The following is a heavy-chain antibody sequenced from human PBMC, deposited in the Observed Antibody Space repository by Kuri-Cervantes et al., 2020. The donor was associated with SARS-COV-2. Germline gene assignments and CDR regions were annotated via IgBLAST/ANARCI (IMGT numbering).Heavy chain of an antibody. Sequence: GGSLRLSCSASGFTLSRYGMHWVRQAPGKGLEWVAFIRYDGSNKYYADSVKGQFTISRDNSKNTLYLQMNSLRAEDTAVYYCAKDVGIEAAGTRYYCYYYMDVWGKGTTVTVSS. CDR2: IRYDGSNK. J-gene: IGHJ6*03. CDR3: AKDVGIEAAGTRYYCYYYMDV. CDR1: GFTLSRYG. V-gene: IGHV3-30*02. D-gene: IGHD6-13*01.